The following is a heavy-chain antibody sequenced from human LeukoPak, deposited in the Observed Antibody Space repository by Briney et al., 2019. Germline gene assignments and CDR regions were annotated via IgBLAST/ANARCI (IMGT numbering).Heavy chain of an antibody. CDR2: IHNDAATT. CDR3: AKGKGGTSFNYCFDY. CDR1: GFGFGAYA. D-gene: IGHD2/OR15-2a*01. Sequence: GRSLRLSCAASGFGFGAYAMIWVRQAPGGGLEWVALIHNDAATTYYADSVRGRFTVSRDNSKNTLYLEMNSLRAEDTAVYYCAKGKGGTSFNYCFDYWGQGTPVSVSS. J-gene: IGHJ4*02. V-gene: IGHV3-23*03.